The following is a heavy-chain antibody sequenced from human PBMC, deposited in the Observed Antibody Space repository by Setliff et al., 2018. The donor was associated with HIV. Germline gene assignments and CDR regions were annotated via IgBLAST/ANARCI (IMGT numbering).Heavy chain of an antibody. J-gene: IGHJ4*02. D-gene: IGHD1-7*01. CDR1: GDSIIDSY. V-gene: IGHV4-4*09. Sequence: SETLSLTCTVSGDSIIDSYWGWVRQPPGKGLEWIGYIHSTGRTNYSPSLKSRVTTSVDTSKNHFSLRLTSVTAADTAIYYCVRHPREEPQRNYKFDSWGQGMLVTVSS. CDR2: IHSTGRT. CDR3: VRHPREEPQRNYKFDS.